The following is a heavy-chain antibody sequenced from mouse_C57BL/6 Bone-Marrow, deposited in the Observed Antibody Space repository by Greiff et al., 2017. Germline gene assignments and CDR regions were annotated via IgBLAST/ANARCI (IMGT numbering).Heavy chain of an antibody. CDR2: IRNKANGYTT. CDR3: ARSYGNYVY. D-gene: IGHD2-1*01. Sequence: EVQRVESGGGLVQPGGSLSLSCAASGFTFTDYYMSWVRQPPGKALEWLGFIRNKANGYTTEYSASVKGRFTISRDNSQSILYLQMNALRAEDSATYYCARSYGNYVYWGQGTTLTVSS. CDR1: GFTFTDYY. V-gene: IGHV7-3*01. J-gene: IGHJ2*01.